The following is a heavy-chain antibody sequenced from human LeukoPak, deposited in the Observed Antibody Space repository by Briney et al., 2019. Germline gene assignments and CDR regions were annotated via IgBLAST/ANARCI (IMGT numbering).Heavy chain of an antibody. CDR2: ISPSGDIL. CDR3: AKDRWQLSPDYYYYMDV. CDR1: GFTFSSHG. Sequence: SGGSLRLSCAASGFTFSSHGMNWVRQAPGKGLEWVSGISPSGDILYYADSVKGRFTISRDNSKNTLFLQMNSLRAEDTALYYCAKDRWQLSPDYYYYMDVWGNGTTVTVSS. V-gene: IGHV3-23*01. D-gene: IGHD2-15*01. J-gene: IGHJ6*03.